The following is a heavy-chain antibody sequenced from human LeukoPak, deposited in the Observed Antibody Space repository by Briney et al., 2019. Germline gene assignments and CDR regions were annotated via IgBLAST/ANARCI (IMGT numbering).Heavy chain of an antibody. J-gene: IGHJ4*02. Sequence: SVTVSCKASAGTFSSYAISWVRQPPAQGHEWVGGIIPIFGTANYAQKLQSRDTITAHESTSTDYMEISSLRSEDTAVYYCARDYLYYYDSSGYCLGYWGQGTLVTVSS. CDR1: AGTFSSYA. D-gene: IGHD3-22*01. CDR3: ARDYLYYYDSSGYCLGY. V-gene: IGHV1-69*13. CDR2: IIPIFGTA.